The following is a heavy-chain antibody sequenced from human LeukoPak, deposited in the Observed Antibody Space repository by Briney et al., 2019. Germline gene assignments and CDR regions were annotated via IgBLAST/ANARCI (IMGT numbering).Heavy chain of an antibody. V-gene: IGHV4-30-2*01. J-gene: IGHJ4*02. CDR1: GGSISSGGYS. CDR2: IYHSGST. Sequence: SETLSLTCAVSGGSISSGGYSWSWIRQPPGKGLEWIGYIYHSGSTYYNPSLKSRVTISVDRSKNQFSLKLSSVTAADTAVYYCARGIRIAAAVAFLGYWGQGTLVTVSS. CDR3: ARGIRIAAAVAFLGY. D-gene: IGHD6-13*01.